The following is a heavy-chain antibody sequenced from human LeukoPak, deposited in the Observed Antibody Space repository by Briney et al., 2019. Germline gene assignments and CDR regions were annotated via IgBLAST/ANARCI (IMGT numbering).Heavy chain of an antibody. CDR1: GFTFDDYA. V-gene: IGHV3-9*01. CDR2: ISWNSGSI. J-gene: IGHJ3*02. Sequence: PGGSLRLSCAASGFTFDDYAMHWVRQAPGKGLEWVSGISWNSGSIAYADSVKGRFTISRDNAKNSLYLQMNSLRAEDTALYYCAKGVRITMVPGAFDIWGQGTMVTVSS. CDR3: AKGVRITMVPGAFDI. D-gene: IGHD3-10*01.